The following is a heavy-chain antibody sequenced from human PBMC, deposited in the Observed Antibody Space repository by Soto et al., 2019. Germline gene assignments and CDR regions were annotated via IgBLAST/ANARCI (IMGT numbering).Heavy chain of an antibody. Sequence: ASVKVSCKGSGYTFSGYYIHWVRQAPGQGLEWLGWINPDSGGPKYAQNFQGRVTMARDTSISTAYMELSRLRSDDTAVYYCARGADLRYSYGPYYFDYWGQGTLVTVSS. J-gene: IGHJ4*02. CDR2: INPDSGGP. D-gene: IGHD5-18*01. CDR1: GYTFSGYY. V-gene: IGHV1-2*02. CDR3: ARGADLRYSYGPYYFDY.